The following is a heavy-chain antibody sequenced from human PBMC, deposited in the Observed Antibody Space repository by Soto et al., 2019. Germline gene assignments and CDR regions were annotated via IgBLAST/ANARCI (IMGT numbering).Heavy chain of an antibody. CDR3: AHGSCSSADCYPNPYLDY. V-gene: IGHV2-5*02. J-gene: IGHJ4*02. D-gene: IGHD2-2*01. CDR2: IYWDDDE. CDR1: GFSLSTTAEG. Sequence: QITLKESGPTLVKPTQTLTLTCTFSGFSLSTTAEGVGWIRQPPGKALDWLALIYWDDDERYSPSLKSRLTITKDTSKNQVVLTMTNVDPVDTATYYCAHGSCSSADCYPNPYLDYWGQGILVTVPS.